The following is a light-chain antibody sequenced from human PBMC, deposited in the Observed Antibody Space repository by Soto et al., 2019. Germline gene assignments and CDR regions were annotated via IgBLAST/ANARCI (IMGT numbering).Light chain of an antibody. CDR2: DAS. V-gene: IGKV1-5*01. J-gene: IGKJ2*01. CDR3: QQYNSYLYT. CDR1: QSISSW. Sequence: DIQMTQSPSTLSASVGDRVTITCRASQSISSWLAWYQQKPGKAPKLLIYDASSLESGVPSRFSGRESGTEFTLTISSLQPDDFSTYYCQQYNSYLYTFGQGTKLEIK.